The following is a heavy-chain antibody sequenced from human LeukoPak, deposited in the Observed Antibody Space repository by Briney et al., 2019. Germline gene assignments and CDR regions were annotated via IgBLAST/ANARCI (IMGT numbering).Heavy chain of an antibody. J-gene: IGHJ4*02. CDR3: AGLITQWLAYFDY. Sequence: ASVTVSCTASGYIFTNFYLHWMRQAPGQGFEWIGWINPDNGATDSAQKFQGRVTMTRDTSINTIYMDLSNLRSDDTAVYYCAGLITQWLAYFDYWGQGTLVTVSS. CDR1: GYIFTNFY. CDR2: INPDNGAT. D-gene: IGHD6-19*01. V-gene: IGHV1-2*02.